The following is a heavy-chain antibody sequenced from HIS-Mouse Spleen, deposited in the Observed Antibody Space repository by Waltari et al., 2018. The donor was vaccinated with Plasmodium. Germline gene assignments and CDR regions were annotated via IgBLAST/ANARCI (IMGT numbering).Heavy chain of an antibody. Sequence: EVQLVESGGGLVQPGGSLRRSCAGHGLPFGSYWRSWVRQVPGKGLEWVANIKQDGSEKYYVDSVKGRFTISRDNAKNALYLQMNSLRAEDTAVYYCASSWYWYFDLWGRGTLVTVSS. CDR2: IKQDGSEK. D-gene: IGHD6-13*01. V-gene: IGHV3-7*01. J-gene: IGHJ2*01. CDR1: GLPFGSYW. CDR3: ASSWYWYFDL.